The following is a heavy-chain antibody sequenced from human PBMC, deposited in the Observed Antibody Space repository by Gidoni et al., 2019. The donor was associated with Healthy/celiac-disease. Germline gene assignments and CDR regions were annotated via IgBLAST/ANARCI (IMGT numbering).Heavy chain of an antibody. CDR3: ARGVGTMIVVDYFDY. J-gene: IGHJ4*02. Sequence: QVQLQESGPGLVKPSETLSLTCTVSGYSISSGYYWGWIRQPPGKGLEWIGSIYHSGSTYYNPSLKSRVTISVDTSKNQFSLKLSSVTAADTAVYYCARGVGTMIVVDYFDYWGQGTLVTVSS. D-gene: IGHD3-22*01. CDR2: IYHSGST. V-gene: IGHV4-38-2*02. CDR1: GYSISSGYY.